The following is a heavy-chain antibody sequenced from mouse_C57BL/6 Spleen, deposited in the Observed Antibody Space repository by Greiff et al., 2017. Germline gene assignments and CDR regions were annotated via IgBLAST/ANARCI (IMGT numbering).Heavy chain of an antibody. Sequence: QVQLQQPGAELVKPGASVKLSCKASGYTFTSYWMHWVKQRPGRGLEWIGRIDPNSGGTKYNEKFKSKATLTVDKPSSTAYIQLSSLTSEDSAVYYCATYGSSYVEYFDYWGQGTTLTVSS. J-gene: IGHJ2*01. CDR3: ATYGSSYVEYFDY. CDR1: GYTFTSYW. D-gene: IGHD1-1*01. CDR2: IDPNSGGT. V-gene: IGHV1-72*01.